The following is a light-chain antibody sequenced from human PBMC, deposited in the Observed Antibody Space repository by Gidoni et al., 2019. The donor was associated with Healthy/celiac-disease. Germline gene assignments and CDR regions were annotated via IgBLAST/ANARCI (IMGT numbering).Light chain of an antibody. CDR3: QQYYSTPLT. Sequence: DIVMTQSPDSLAVSLGERATIHCKSSQSVLYSSNNKNYLAWYQQKPGQPPKLLIYWASTRESGVPDRFSGSGYGTDFTLTISSLQAEDVAVYYCQQYYSTPLTFGPGTKVDIK. J-gene: IGKJ3*01. V-gene: IGKV4-1*01. CDR2: WAS. CDR1: QSVLYSSNNKNY.